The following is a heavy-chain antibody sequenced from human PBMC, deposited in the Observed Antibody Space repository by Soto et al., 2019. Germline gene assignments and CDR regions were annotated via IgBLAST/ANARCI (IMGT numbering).Heavy chain of an antibody. D-gene: IGHD3-3*01. J-gene: IGHJ6*02. CDR3: ARTWRPYYYYGMDV. Sequence: QVQLVESGGGVVQPGRSLRLSCAASGFTFSSYAMHWVRQAPGKGPEWVAVISYDGSNKYYADSVKGRFTISRDNSKNTLYLQMNSLRAEDTAVYYCARTWRPYYYYGMDVWGQGTTVTVSS. V-gene: IGHV3-30-3*01. CDR1: GFTFSSYA. CDR2: ISYDGSNK.